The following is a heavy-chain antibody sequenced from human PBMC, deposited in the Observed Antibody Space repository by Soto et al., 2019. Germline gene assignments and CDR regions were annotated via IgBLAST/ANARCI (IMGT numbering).Heavy chain of an antibody. V-gene: IGHV1-8*01. CDR3: ARERSGYFDY. CDR1: GYTFTSYD. CDR2: KNSNSGNT. J-gene: IGHJ4*02. D-gene: IGHD2-15*01. Sequence: QVQLVQSGAEVKKPGASVKVSCKASGYTFTSYDINWVRQATGQGHEWMGWKNSNSGNTGYAQKFQGRVTMTRNTSRSTAYMELSSLRAEDTAVYYCARERSGYFDYWGQGTLVTVSS.